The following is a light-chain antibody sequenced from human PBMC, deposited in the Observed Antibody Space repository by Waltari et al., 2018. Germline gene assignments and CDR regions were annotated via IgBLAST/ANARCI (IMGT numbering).Light chain of an antibody. CDR3: QVWDTTTAV. J-gene: IGLJ3*02. CDR2: QDT. CDR1: TLEDPY. Sequence: SYDLTQSPSVSVSPGQTARITCSGDTLEDPYANWYQPKAGQSPVLVIYQDTKRPLGIPGRFSGSSSGNTATLTISGTQSLDEADYFCQVWDTTTAVFGGGTMVTVL. V-gene: IGLV3-1*01.